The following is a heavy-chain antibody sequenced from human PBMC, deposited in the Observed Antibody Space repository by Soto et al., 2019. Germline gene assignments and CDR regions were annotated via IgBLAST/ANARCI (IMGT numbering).Heavy chain of an antibody. J-gene: IGHJ5*02. CDR1: GFTLSGYY. CDR2: IGKTGSDI. Sequence: GGSLRLSCAASGFTLSGYYMTWMRQTPGKGLEWVSFIGKTGSDIHYADSVEGRFTISRDNAKNSLYLQMNSLRAEDTAAYYCAREIGNRVPYGPVDHWGEGTLVTVSS. V-gene: IGHV3-11*01. D-gene: IGHD3-10*01. CDR3: AREIGNRVPYGPVDH.